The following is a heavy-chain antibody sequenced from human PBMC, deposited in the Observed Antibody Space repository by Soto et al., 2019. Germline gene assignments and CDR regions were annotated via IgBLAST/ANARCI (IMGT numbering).Heavy chain of an antibody. CDR2: IYYSGST. D-gene: IGHD3-10*01. Sequence: PSETLSLTCTVSGGSISSSSYYWGWIRQPPGKGLEWIGSIYYSGSTYYNPSLKSRVTISVDTSKNQFSLKLSSVTAADTAVYYCARLGDYYYYGMDVWGQGTTVTVSS. J-gene: IGHJ6*02. CDR3: ARLGDYYYYGMDV. V-gene: IGHV4-39*01. CDR1: GGSISSSSYY.